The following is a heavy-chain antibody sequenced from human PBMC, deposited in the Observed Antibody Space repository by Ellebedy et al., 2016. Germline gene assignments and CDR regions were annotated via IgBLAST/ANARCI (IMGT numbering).Heavy chain of an antibody. J-gene: IGHJ4*02. V-gene: IGHV4-30-4*02. Sequence: SETLSLXCTVSGGSISSGDYYWSWIRQPPGKGLEWIGYIYYSGSTYYNPSLKSRVTISVDTSKNQFSLKLSSVTAADTAVYYCARTTWTHYFDYWGQGTLVTVSS. CDR2: IYYSGST. CDR3: ARTTWTHYFDY. D-gene: IGHD1-14*01. CDR1: GGSISSGDYY.